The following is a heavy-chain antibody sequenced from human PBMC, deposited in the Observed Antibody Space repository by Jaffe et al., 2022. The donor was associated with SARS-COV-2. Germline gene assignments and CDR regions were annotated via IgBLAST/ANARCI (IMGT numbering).Heavy chain of an antibody. J-gene: IGHJ4*02. D-gene: IGHD2-21*01. CDR2: IYHSGST. CDR3: ARDYSGIPDY. Sequence: QVQLQESGPGLVKPSETLSLTCTVSGYSISSGYYWGWIRQPPGKGLEWIGSIYHSGSTYYNPSLKSRVTISVDTSKNQFSLKLSSVTAADTAVYYCARDYSGIPDYWGQGTLVTVSS. CDR1: GYSISSGYY. V-gene: IGHV4-38-2*02.